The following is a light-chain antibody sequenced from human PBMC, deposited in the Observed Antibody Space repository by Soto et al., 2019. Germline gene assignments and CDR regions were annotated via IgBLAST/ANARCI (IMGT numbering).Light chain of an antibody. Sequence: QSALTQPASVSGSPGQSITFSCTGTSSDVGSSNLVSWYQQHPGKAPKLLIYEVSKRPSGVSNRFSGSKSGNTASLTIPGLQAEDEADYYCCSYAGSSTHVFGTGTKVTVL. CDR1: SSDVGSSNL. J-gene: IGLJ1*01. V-gene: IGLV2-23*02. CDR2: EVS. CDR3: CSYAGSSTHV.